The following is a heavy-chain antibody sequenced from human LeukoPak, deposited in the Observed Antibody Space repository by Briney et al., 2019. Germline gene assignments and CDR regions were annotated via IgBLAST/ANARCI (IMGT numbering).Heavy chain of an antibody. V-gene: IGHV4-59*01. J-gene: IGHJ2*01. CDR3: ARDRGKDFDL. CDR2: IYYSGST. CDR1: GGSISSYY. Sequence: SETLSLTCTVSGGSISSYYWSWIRQPPGKGLEWIGYIYYSGSTNYNPSLKSRVTISVDTSKNQFSLKLSSVTAADTAVYYCARDRGKDFDLWGRGTLVTVSS. D-gene: IGHD3-10*01.